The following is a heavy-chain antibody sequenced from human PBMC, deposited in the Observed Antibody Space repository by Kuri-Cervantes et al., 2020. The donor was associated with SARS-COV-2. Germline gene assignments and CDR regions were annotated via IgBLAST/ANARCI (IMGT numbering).Heavy chain of an antibody. CDR3: ASPRYYDFWSGYLDAFDI. CDR1: GYTFTSYG. D-gene: IGHD3-3*01. CDR2: ISAYNGNT. J-gene: IGHJ3*02. V-gene: IGHV1-18*01. Sequence: ASVKVSCKASGYTFTSYGISWVRQAPGQGLEWMGWISAYNGNTNYAQKLQGRVTMTTDTSTSTAYMELRSLRSEDTAVYYCASPRYYDFWSGYLDAFDIWGQGTMVTVSS.